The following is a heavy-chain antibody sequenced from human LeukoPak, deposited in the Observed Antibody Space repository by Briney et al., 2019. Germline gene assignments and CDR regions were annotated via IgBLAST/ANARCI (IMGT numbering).Heavy chain of an antibody. CDR3: ARGGFMIPGG. Sequence: ASVKVSCKASGYTFSDYAMHWVRQAPGQRLEWMGWINAGNGDTKYSQKFQGRVTMTRNTSISTAYMELSSLRSEDTAVYYCARGGFMIPGGWGQGTLVTVSS. J-gene: IGHJ4*02. CDR2: INAGNGDT. V-gene: IGHV1-3*01. CDR1: GYTFSDYA. D-gene: IGHD3-10*01.